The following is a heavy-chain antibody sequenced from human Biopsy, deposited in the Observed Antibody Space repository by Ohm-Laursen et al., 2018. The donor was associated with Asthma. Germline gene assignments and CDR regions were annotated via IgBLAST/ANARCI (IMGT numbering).Heavy chain of an antibody. J-gene: IGHJ6*02. CDR1: GYTFIHFA. D-gene: IGHD3-9*01. V-gene: IGHV1-3*01. CDR3: ARTYYDFLTGQVNDAFAL. Sequence: ASVKVSCKASGYTFIHFAIHWVRQAPGQRLEWMGWINAGDGNTKYSQKFQGRVTITRDTSASTAYMDLRSLRSEDTAMYYCARTYYDFLTGQVNDAFALWGQGTTVTVSS. CDR2: INAGDGNT.